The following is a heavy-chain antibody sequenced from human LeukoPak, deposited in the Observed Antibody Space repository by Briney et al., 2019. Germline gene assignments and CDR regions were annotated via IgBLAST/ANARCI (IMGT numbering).Heavy chain of an antibody. V-gene: IGHV4-30-4*08. D-gene: IGHD5-12*01. CDR3: ARGGGYDPGRFDY. Sequence: SQTLSLTCTVSGGSISSGDYYWSWIRQPPGKGLEWIGYIYYSGSTYYNPSLKSRVTISVDTSKNQFSLKLSSVTAADTAVYHCARGGGYDPGRFDYWGQGTLVTVSS. CDR2: IYYSGST. J-gene: IGHJ4*02. CDR1: GGSISSGDYY.